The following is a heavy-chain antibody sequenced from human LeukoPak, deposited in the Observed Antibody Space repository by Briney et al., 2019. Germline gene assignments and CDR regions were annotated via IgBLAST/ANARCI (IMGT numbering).Heavy chain of an antibody. CDR1: GFTFSDYY. CDR2: ISSSRTM. J-gene: IGHJ4*02. CDR3: AGELVYGDYDYFDY. D-gene: IGHD4-17*01. Sequence: GGSLRLSCAASGFTFSDYYMNWVPQAPGKGLECVSFISSSRTMFYADSVKGRFTISRNHAKNSLNLQMNSLRAEDTAVYYCAGELVYGDYDYFDYWGQGTLVTVSS. V-gene: IGHV3-69-1*01.